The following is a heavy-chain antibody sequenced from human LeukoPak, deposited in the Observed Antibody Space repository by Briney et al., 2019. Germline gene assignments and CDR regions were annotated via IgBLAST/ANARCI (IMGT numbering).Heavy chain of an antibody. CDR3: TRGGGGSFPHY. V-gene: IGHV3-53*01. CDR2: IYSGGST. CDR1: GXTVSSNF. J-gene: IGHJ4*02. Sequence: GGSLRLSCAASGXTVSSNFLSWVRQPPGKGLEWVSDIYSGGSTYYADSVKGRFTISRDNSKNTLYLQMNSLRAEDTAVYYCTRGGGGSFPHYWGQGTLVTVSS. D-gene: IGHD2-21*01.